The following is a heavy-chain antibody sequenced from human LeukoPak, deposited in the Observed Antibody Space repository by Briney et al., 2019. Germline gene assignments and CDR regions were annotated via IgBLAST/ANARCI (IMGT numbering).Heavy chain of an antibody. CDR1: GFTFSSYA. Sequence: PGGSLRLSCAASGFTFSSYAMSRVRQAPGKGLEWVSAISGSGGSTYYADSVKGRFTISRDNSKNTLYLQMNSLRAEDTAVYYCAKDGDGSGSFWLFRFDPWGQGTLVTVSS. V-gene: IGHV3-23*01. CDR2: ISGSGGST. J-gene: IGHJ5*02. D-gene: IGHD3-10*01. CDR3: AKDGDGSGSFWLFRFDP.